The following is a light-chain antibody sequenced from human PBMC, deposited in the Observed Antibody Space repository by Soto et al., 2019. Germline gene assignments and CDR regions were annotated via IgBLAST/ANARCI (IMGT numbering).Light chain of an antibody. CDR2: DAS. Sequence: DIQMTQSPSSLSASVGDRVTITCQASQDISNYLNWYQQKPGKAPKLLIYDASKLETGVPSRFSGSGSGTDFTFTISSLQPEDIATYYCQQYDNLPITFGGGPKVEIK. CDR3: QQYDNLPIT. CDR1: QDISNY. J-gene: IGKJ4*01. V-gene: IGKV1-33*01.